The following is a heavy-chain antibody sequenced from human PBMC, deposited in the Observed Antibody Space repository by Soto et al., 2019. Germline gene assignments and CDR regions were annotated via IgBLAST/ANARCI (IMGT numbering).Heavy chain of an antibody. CDR2: IKSRGSGGTT. D-gene: IGHD1-1*01. V-gene: IGHV3-15*07. J-gene: IGHJ6*01. Sequence: QLVESGGGLVTPGKSVTLSCVGSGFDFTAAWMHWVRQAPGTGLEWVGRIKSRGSGGTTDYSAPVRGRFTISRDGSKDTVYLQMSSLKPEDTAVYFCAIRRGRSGSSYYGLEVWGQGSTVTVTS. CDR1: GFDFTAAW. CDR3: AIRRGRSGSSYYGLEV.